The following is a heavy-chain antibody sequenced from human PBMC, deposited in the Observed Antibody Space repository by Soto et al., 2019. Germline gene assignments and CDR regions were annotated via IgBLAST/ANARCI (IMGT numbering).Heavy chain of an antibody. D-gene: IGHD3-3*01. CDR1: GGTFSSYT. CDR3: ASATIFGVVAFDY. J-gene: IGHJ4*02. CDR2: IIPILGIA. V-gene: IGHV1-69*02. Sequence: QVQLVQSGAEVKKPGSSVKVSCKASGGTFSSYTISWVRQAPGQGLEWMGRIIPILGIANYAQKFQGRVTITADKSTSTAYMELSSLSSEDTAVYYCASATIFGVVAFDYWGQGTLVTVSS.